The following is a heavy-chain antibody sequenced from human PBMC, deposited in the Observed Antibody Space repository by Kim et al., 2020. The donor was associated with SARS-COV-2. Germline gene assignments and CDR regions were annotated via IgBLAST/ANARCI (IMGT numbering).Heavy chain of an antibody. Sequence: VKGRFTISRDNSKNTLYLQMNSLRAEDTAVYYCAKTYCGGDCYSNDAFDIWGQGTMVTVSS. V-gene: IGHV3-30*02. J-gene: IGHJ3*02. D-gene: IGHD2-21*02. CDR3: AKTYCGGDCYSNDAFDI.